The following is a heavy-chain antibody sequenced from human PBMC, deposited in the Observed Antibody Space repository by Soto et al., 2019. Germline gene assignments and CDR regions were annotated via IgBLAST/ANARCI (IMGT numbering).Heavy chain of an antibody. D-gene: IGHD1-1*01. V-gene: IGHV4-61*01. Sequence: QVQLQESGPGLVKPSETLSLTCTVSGGSVSSGSYYWSWIRQPPRKGLEWIGYIYYSGSTNYNPSLTSRGTMSIDTSKNQFSLKLSSVTAADTAVYYCARRSRQLGYYYYDLDVWGQGTTVTVSS. J-gene: IGHJ6*02. CDR3: ARRSRQLGYYYYDLDV. CDR2: IYYSGST. CDR1: GGSVSSGSYY.